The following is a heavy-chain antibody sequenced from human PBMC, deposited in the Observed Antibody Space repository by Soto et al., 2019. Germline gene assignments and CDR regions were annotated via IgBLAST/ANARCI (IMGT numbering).Heavy chain of an antibody. Sequence: PSETLSLTCTVSGGSISYYYWNWIRQSPGKGLEWIGYIFYSGSTHYNPSLKSRVTISIDTSKNQFSLRLTSVTAADTAVYFGARGSPPSKYGLDVWGQGTTVTVSS. J-gene: IGHJ6*02. V-gene: IGHV4-59*01. CDR3: ARGSPPSKYGLDV. CDR1: GGSISYYY. D-gene: IGHD6-13*01. CDR2: IFYSGST.